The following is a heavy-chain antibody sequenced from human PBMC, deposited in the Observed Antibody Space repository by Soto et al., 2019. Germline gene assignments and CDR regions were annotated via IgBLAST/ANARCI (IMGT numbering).Heavy chain of an antibody. Sequence: GGSLRLSCAASGFTVSSNYMSWVRQAPGKGLEWVSVIYSGGSTYYADSVKGRFTISRDNSKNTLYLQMNSLRAEDTAVYYCATQRPDSSGWFPNYYYYYGMDVWGQGTTVTVSS. J-gene: IGHJ6*02. CDR3: ATQRPDSSGWFPNYYYYYGMDV. D-gene: IGHD6-19*01. CDR2: IYSGGST. V-gene: IGHV3-53*01. CDR1: GFTVSSNY.